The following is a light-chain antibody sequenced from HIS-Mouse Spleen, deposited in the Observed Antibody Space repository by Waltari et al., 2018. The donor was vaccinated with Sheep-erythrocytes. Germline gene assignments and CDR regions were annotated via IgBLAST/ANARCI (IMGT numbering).Light chain of an antibody. CDR3: SSYAGSNNV. CDR2: EVS. J-gene: IGLJ1*01. CDR1: SSHVGGYNH. Sequence: QSALTQPPSASGSPGQSVTISCTRTSSHVGGYNHVAWYQQPPGKAPKLMIYEVSKRPSGVPDRFSGSKSGNTASLTVSGLQAEDEADYYCSSYAGSNNVFGTGTKVTVL. V-gene: IGLV2-8*01.